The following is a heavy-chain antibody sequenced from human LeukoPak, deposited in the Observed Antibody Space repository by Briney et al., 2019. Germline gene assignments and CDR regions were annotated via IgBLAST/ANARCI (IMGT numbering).Heavy chain of an antibody. CDR1: GFTFSGYG. CDR2: IQYDGSNE. J-gene: IGHJ4*02. D-gene: IGHD6-19*01. V-gene: IGHV3-30*02. CDR3: AKGQGWYVDY. Sequence: GGSLRLSCAASGFTFSGYGMHWVRQAPGKGLERVAFIQYDGSNEYYVDSVKGRFTFSRDNSKNMLYLQMNSLRAEDTAVYYCAKGQGWYVDYWGQGTLVTVSS.